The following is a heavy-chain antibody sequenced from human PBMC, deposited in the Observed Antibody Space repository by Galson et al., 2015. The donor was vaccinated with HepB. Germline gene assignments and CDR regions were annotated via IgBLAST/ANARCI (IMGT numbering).Heavy chain of an antibody. CDR2: ISPYNGKT. CDR3: ARFIQQLCDY. V-gene: IGHV1-18*01. D-gene: IGHD6-13*01. Sequence: SVKVSCKASGYSFSNYGIRWVRQAPGQGLEWMERISPYNGKTDYAQNFQGRVTMTTDTSTTTAYMELRSLRSDDTAVYYCARFIQQLCDYWGQGTLVTVSS. CDR1: GYSFSNYG. J-gene: IGHJ4*02.